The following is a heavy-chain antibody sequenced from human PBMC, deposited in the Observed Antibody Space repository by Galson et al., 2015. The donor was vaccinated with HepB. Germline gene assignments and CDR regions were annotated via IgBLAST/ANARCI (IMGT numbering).Heavy chain of an antibody. CDR1: GFTVSSNY. Sequence: SLRLSCAASGFTVSSNYMSWVRQAPGKGLEWVSVIYSGGSTYYADSVKGRFTISRHNSKNTLYLQMNSLRAEDTAVYYCARGGDGSGSYVRELYYYYGMDVLGQGTTVTVSS. V-gene: IGHV3-53*04. CDR3: ARGGDGSGSYVRELYYYYGMDV. D-gene: IGHD3-10*01. CDR2: IYSGGST. J-gene: IGHJ6*02.